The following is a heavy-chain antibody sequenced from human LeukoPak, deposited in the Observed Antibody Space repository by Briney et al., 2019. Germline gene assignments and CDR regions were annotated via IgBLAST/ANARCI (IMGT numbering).Heavy chain of an antibody. Sequence: GGSLRLSCAASGFTLSDHYMGWVRQAPGKGLEWVSSISGNSGSTYYADSVKGRFTISRDNSKNTVYLQMNSLRAEDTAVYYCAKVSAWAMVGATYFDYWGQGTLVTVSS. CDR1: GFTLSDHY. V-gene: IGHV3-23*01. CDR3: AKVSAWAMVGATYFDY. CDR2: ISGNSGST. D-gene: IGHD1-26*01. J-gene: IGHJ4*02.